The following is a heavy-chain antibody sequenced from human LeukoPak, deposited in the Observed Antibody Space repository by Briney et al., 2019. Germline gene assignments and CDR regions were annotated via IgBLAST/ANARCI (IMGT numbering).Heavy chain of an antibody. V-gene: IGHV3-7*01. J-gene: IGHJ3*02. CDR3: ARGDFTDYGDYVDDFDI. Sequence: GGSLRLSCAASGFSFNNYWMSWVRQVAGKGLQWVANIKQEGGAKFYVDSVKGRFTISRDKTKNSLYLRMNSLRVEDTAVYYCARGDFTDYGDYVDDFDIWGQGTMVTVSS. CDR1: GFSFNNYW. CDR2: IKQEGGAK. D-gene: IGHD4-17*01.